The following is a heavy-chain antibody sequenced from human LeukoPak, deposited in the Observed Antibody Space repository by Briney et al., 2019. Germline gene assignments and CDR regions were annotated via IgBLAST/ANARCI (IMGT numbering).Heavy chain of an antibody. V-gene: IGHV1-18*01. CDR3: ARVKYYDSSGSYYFDY. CDR1: GYTFTSYG. CDR2: ISAYNGNT. D-gene: IGHD3-22*01. J-gene: IGHJ4*02. Sequence: GASVKVSCKASGYTFTSYGISWVRQAPGQGLEWMGWISAYNGNTNYAQKLQGRDTMTTDTSTSTAYMELRSLRSDDTAVYYCARVKYYDSSGSYYFDYWGQGTLVTVSS.